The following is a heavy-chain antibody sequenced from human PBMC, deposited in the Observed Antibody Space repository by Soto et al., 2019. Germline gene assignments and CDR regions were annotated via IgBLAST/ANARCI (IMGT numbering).Heavy chain of an antibody. CDR1: GFIFSDCW. D-gene: IGHD6-13*01. CDR3: ARDSDIAAAGTNTLNFDY. CDR2: IYSDGSST. J-gene: IGHJ4*02. V-gene: IGHV3-74*01. Sequence: PGGSLRLSCAASGFIFSDCWMHWVRQAPGKGLVWVSRIYSDGSSTRYADSVKGRFTISRDNAKNTLYLQMNSLRVEDTAVYYCARDSDIAAAGTNTLNFDYWGQGTLVTVSS.